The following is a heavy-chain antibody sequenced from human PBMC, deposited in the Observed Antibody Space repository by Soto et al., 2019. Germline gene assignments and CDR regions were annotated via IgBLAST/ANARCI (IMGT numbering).Heavy chain of an antibody. CDR3: ARSSGWRHVVGYKYGSDV. D-gene: IGHD5-18*01. J-gene: IGHJ6*02. Sequence: QVQLVESGGGLVKPGGSLRLSCTGSGFIFSDYMTWIRQAPGKGLEWVSYISGSGAYTKYADSVRSRFTISRDNAKNSLWLQINSLRAEDTAVYYCARSSGWRHVVGYKYGSDVWGPGTTVIVSS. CDR1: GFIFSDY. V-gene: IGHV3-11*06. CDR2: ISGSGAYT.